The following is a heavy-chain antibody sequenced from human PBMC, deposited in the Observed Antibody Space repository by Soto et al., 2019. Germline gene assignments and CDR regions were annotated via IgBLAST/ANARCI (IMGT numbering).Heavy chain of an antibody. J-gene: IGHJ4*01. CDR3: ARQGSY. Sequence: XVTLSITCHVSGVSSIDTSDYWGWIRQPPGKGLEWIGTIYFNGNTFYNPSLKSRLTISVDTSKNQISLRLTSVTAADTAVYYCARQGSYWGHGTLVTVSS. V-gene: IGHV4-39*01. CDR1: GVSSIDTSDY. CDR2: IYFNGNT.